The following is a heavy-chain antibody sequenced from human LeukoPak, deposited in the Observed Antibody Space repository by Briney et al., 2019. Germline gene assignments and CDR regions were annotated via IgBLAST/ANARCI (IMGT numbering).Heavy chain of an antibody. D-gene: IGHD3-22*01. Sequence: GGSLRLSCAASGLTFEDYTMHWVRQAPGKTLEWVSLISWDGTTYYRDSVKGRFTISRDNSKDSLYLQMDSLRSEDTAFYYCVKDLSYESSGSFFDSWGQGTLLTVS. CDR3: VKDLSYESSGSFFDS. J-gene: IGHJ4*02. CDR1: GLTFEDYT. V-gene: IGHV3-43*01. CDR2: ISWDGTT.